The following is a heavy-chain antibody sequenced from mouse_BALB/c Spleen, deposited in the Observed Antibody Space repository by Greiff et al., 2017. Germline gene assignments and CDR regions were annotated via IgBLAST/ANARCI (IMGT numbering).Heavy chain of an antibody. Sequence: QVQLQQPGAELVKPGASVKLSCKASGYTFTSYYMYWVKQRPGQGLEWIGGINPSNGGTNFNEKFKSKATLTVDKSSSTAYMQLSSLTSEDSAVYYCTRNPIYDGYYGCAYWGQGTLVTVSA. D-gene: IGHD2-3*01. V-gene: IGHV1S81*02. J-gene: IGHJ3*01. CDR2: INPSNGGT. CDR3: TRNPIYDGYYGCAY. CDR1: GYTFTSYY.